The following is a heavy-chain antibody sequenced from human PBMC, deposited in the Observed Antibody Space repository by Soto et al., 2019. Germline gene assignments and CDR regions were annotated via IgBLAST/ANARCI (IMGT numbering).Heavy chain of an antibody. Sequence: SETLSLTCTVSGGSISSSSYYWGWIRQPPGKGLEWIGSIYYSGSTYYNPSLKSRVTISVDTSKNQFSLKLSSVTAADTAVYYCASYQLLVIPYYYYGMDVWGQGTTVTVSS. CDR3: ASYQLLVIPYYYYGMDV. CDR2: IYYSGST. CDR1: GGSISSSSYY. D-gene: IGHD3-16*02. V-gene: IGHV4-39*01. J-gene: IGHJ6*02.